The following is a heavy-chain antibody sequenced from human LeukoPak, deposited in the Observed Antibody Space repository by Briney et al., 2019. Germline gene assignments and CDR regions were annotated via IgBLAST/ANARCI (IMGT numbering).Heavy chain of an antibody. Sequence: GGSLRLSCAASGFTFSSYAMSWVRQAPGKGLEWVANIKKDGSEKYYVDSVKGRFTISRDNAKNSLYLQMNSLRAEDTAVYYCARDLYRIVVVPHYFDYWGQGTLVTVSS. V-gene: IGHV3-7*01. CDR3: ARDLYRIVVVPHYFDY. CDR2: IKKDGSEK. CDR1: GFTFSSYA. D-gene: IGHD3-22*01. J-gene: IGHJ4*02.